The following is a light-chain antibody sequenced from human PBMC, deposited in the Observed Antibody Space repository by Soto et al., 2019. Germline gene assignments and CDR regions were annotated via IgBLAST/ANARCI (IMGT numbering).Light chain of an antibody. CDR3: QQLNAYPLT. Sequence: DIQMTQSPSSLSASVGDRVTITFLASQGIRNDLGWYQQKPGKAPKLLISAASTLQRGVPSRFRGSGSGTQFTLTISSLQPEDFATYYCQQLNAYPLTFGGGTKVDIK. CDR1: QGIRND. CDR2: AAS. J-gene: IGKJ4*01. V-gene: IGKV1-17*01.